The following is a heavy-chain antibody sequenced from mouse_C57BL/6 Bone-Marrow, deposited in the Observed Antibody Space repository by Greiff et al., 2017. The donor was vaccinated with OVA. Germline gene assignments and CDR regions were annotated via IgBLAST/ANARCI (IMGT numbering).Heavy chain of an antibody. J-gene: IGHJ4*01. CDR3: ARYYDYDVGGYAMDY. CDR1: GYSFTGYF. D-gene: IGHD2-4*01. CDR2: INPYNGDT. Sequence: VQLKESGPELVKPGDSVKISCKASGYSFTGYFMNWVMQSHGKSLEWIGRINPYNGDTFYNQKFKGKATLTVDKSSSTAHMELRSLTSEDSAVYYCARYYDYDVGGYAMDYWGQGTSVTVSS. V-gene: IGHV1-20*01.